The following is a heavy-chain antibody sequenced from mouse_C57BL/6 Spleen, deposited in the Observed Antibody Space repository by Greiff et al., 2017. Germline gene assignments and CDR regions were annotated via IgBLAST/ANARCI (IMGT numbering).Heavy chain of an antibody. CDR2: IYPGIGDT. Sequence: QVQLQQSGAELVRPGASVKMSCKASGYTFTSYNMLWVKQTPRQGLEWIGAIYPGIGDTSYNQKFKGKATLTVDKSSSTAYMQLSSLTSEDSAVYFCAIESYYEYGGFAYWGQGTLVTVSA. D-gene: IGHD2-4*01. CDR3: AIESYYEYGGFAY. J-gene: IGHJ3*01. CDR1: GYTFTSYN. V-gene: IGHV1-12*01.